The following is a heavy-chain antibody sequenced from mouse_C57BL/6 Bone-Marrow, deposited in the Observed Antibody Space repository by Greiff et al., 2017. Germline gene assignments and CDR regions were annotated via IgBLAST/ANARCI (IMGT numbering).Heavy chain of an antibody. D-gene: IGHD4-1*01. V-gene: IGHV5-12*01. CDR2: ISNGGGST. CDR3: ARHNWEGNDFDY. CDR1: GFTFSDYY. Sequence: EVQVVQPGGGLVQPGGSLKLSCAASGFTFSDYYMYWVRQTPEKRLEWVAYISNGGGSTHYPDTVKGRFTIARDNDKNTLYLQMSRLKSEDTAMYYCARHNWEGNDFDYWGQGDTLTVSS. J-gene: IGHJ2*01.